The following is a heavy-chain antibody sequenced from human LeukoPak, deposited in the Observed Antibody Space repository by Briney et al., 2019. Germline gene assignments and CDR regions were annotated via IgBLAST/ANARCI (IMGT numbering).Heavy chain of an antibody. CDR3: ARHLSSSWYSI. D-gene: IGHD6-13*01. CDR2: IYYSGNT. CDR1: GGSISSYY. V-gene: IGHV4-59*08. J-gene: IGHJ3*02. Sequence: SETLSLTCIVSGGSISSYYWSWIRQPPGKGLEWIGYIYYSGNTNYNPSLKSRVTISVDTSKNQFSLNLNSVTAADTAVYYCARHLSSSWYSIWGQGTMVTVSS.